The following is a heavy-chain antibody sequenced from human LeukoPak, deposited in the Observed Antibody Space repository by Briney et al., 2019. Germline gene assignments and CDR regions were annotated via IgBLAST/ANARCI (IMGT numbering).Heavy chain of an antibody. CDR2: IYSGGST. CDR3: ARDTRTFDVFDM. D-gene: IGHD1-26*01. J-gene: IGHJ3*02. V-gene: IGHV3-66*01. CDR1: GFTVSSSF. Sequence: GGSLRLSCAASGFTVSSSFMSWVRQAPRKGLEWVSVIYSGGSTYYADSVQGRFTISRDNPKNTVDLQMNSRRAEDTAVHYCARDTRTFDVFDMWGQGTMVSLSS.